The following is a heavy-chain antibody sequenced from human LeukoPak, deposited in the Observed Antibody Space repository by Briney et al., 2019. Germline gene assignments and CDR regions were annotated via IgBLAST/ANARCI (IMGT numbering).Heavy chain of an antibody. CDR3: ARGPRTDCSSTSCYTAH. CDR1: GFTFSSYW. J-gene: IGHJ4*02. CDR2: IKQDGSEK. Sequence: GGSLRLSCAASGFTFSSYWMSWVRQAPGKGLEWVANIKQDGSEKYYVDSVKGRFTISRDNAKNSLYLQMNSLRAEDTAVYYCARGPRTDCSSTSCYTAHWGQGTLVTVSS. V-gene: IGHV3-7*01. D-gene: IGHD2-2*02.